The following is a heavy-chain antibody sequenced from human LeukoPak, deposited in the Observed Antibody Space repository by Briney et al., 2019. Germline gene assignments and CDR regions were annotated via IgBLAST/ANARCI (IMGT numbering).Heavy chain of an antibody. CDR1: GFTFSDYY. CDR2: ISSSGSTI. D-gene: IGHD6-19*01. V-gene: IGHV3-11*01. CDR3: AKFVGSGWYNFDY. Sequence: GGSLRLSCAASGFTFSDYYMSWIRQAPGKGLEWVSYISSSGSTIYYADSVKGRFTISRDNSKNTLYLQMNSLRVEDTAVYYCAKFVGSGWYNFDYWGQGTLVTVSS. J-gene: IGHJ4*02.